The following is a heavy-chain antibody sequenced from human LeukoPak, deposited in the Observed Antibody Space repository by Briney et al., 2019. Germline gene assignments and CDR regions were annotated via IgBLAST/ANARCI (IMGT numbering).Heavy chain of an antibody. J-gene: IGHJ6*03. V-gene: IGHV1-2*02. CDR1: GYTFTGHD. CDR3: ARVPGYSYDYYYMDV. Sequence: ASVKVSCKTSGYTFTGHDMHWVRQAPGQGLERMGWINPNSGGTNYAQKVQGRVTMTRDTSISTAYMDLSRLRSDDTAVYYCARVPGYSYDYYYMDVWGKGTTVTVSS. CDR2: INPNSGGT. D-gene: IGHD5-18*01.